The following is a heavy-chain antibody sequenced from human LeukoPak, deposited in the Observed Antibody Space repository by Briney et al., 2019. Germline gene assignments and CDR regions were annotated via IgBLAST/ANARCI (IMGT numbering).Heavy chain of an antibody. CDR1: GGSFSGYY. Sequence: SETLSLTCAVYGGSFSGYYWSWIRQPPGKGLEWIGEINHSGSTNYNPSLKSRVTISVDTSKNQFSLKLSSVTAADTAVYYCARGLSKVRRVDYWGQGTLVTVSS. J-gene: IGHJ4*02. V-gene: IGHV4-34*01. CDR2: INHSGST. D-gene: IGHD3-10*01. CDR3: ARGLSKVRRVDY.